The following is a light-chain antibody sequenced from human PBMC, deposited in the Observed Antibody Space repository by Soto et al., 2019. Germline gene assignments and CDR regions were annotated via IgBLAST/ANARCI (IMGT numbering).Light chain of an antibody. J-gene: IGLJ1*01. CDR3: LLYYGGAYV. V-gene: IGLV7-43*01. Sequence: QAVVTQEPSLTVSPGGTVTLTCASSTGAVTSGYYPNWFQQEPGQAPRALIYNTSNKHSWTPARFSGSLLGGKAALTLSGVQPEDEAEYYCLLYYGGAYVFGTGTKVTVL. CDR2: NTS. CDR1: TGAVTSGYY.